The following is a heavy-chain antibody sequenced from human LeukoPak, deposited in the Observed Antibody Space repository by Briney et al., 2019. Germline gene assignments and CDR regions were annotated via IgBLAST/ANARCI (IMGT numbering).Heavy chain of an antibody. CDR3: ARAARFGELNTGYYYYYYMDV. CDR2: INPNSGGT. D-gene: IGHD3-10*01. J-gene: IGHJ6*03. V-gene: IGHV1-2*02. CDR1: GYTFTGYY. Sequence: GASVKVSCKASGYTFTGYYMHWVRQAPGQGLEWMGWINPNSGGTNYAQKFQGRVTMTRDTSISTAYMELRSLRSDDTAVYYCARAARFGELNTGYYYYYYMDVWGKGTTVTISS.